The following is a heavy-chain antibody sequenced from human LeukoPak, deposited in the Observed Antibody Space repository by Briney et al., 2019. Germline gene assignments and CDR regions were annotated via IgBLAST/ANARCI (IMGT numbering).Heavy chain of an antibody. CDR2: IYSGGST. D-gene: IGHD4/OR15-4a*01. J-gene: IGHJ3*02. Sequence: GGSLRLSCAASGFTVSSKYMSWVRQAPGKGLEWVSVIYSGGSTYYADSVKGRFTISRDNSKNTLYLQMSSLRVEDTAVYYCARTGANDAFDIWGQGTMVTVSS. CDR3: ARTGANDAFDI. CDR1: GFTVSSKY. V-gene: IGHV3-66*01.